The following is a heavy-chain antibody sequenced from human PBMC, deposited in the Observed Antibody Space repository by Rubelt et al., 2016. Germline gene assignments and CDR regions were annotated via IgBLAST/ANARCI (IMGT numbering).Heavy chain of an antibody. V-gene: IGHV4-31*03. CDR2: TYYSGTT. Sequence: QVQLQESGPGLVKPSQTLSLTCTVSGDSVGSGAYYWRWFRQSPGTGLEWIGHTYYSGTTYYNPSLKTRPTISLDKSKNQFSLKLSSVTAADTAVYYCAREDGDYAHHWGQGTLVTVSS. CDR1: GDSVGSGAYY. CDR3: AREDGDYAHH. J-gene: IGHJ5*02. D-gene: IGHD4-17*01.